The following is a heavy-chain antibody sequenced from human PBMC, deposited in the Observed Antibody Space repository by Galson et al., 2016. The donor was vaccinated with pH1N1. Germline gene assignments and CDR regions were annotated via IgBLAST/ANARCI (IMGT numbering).Heavy chain of an antibody. Sequence: SVKVSCKASDYTFTNYGISWVRQAPGQGLEWMGWISAYNGNTNYAQKLQGRVTMTTDTSTSTAYMELKSLRSDDTAVYYCARDPWGSSSWYDYWGQGTLVTVSS. CDR3: ARDPWGSSSWYDY. D-gene: IGHD6-13*01. CDR2: ISAYNGNT. J-gene: IGHJ4*02. CDR1: DYTFTNYG. V-gene: IGHV1-18*01.